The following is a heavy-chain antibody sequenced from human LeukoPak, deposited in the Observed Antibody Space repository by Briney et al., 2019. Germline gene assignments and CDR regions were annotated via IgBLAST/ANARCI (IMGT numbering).Heavy chain of an antibody. J-gene: IGHJ4*02. CDR3: ASGYSGLAGGY. D-gene: IGHD5-12*01. CDR1: GFTFDDYG. V-gene: IGHV3-20*04. CDR2: INWNGGST. Sequence: GGSLRLSCAASGFTFDDYGMSWVRQAPGKGLEWVSGINWNGGSTGYADSVKGRFTISRDNAKNSLYLQMNSLRAEDTAVYYCASGYSGLAGGYWGQGTLVTVSS.